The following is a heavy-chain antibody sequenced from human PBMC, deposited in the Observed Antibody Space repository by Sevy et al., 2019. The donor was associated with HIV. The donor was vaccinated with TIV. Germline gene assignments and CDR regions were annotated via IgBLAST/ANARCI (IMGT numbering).Heavy chain of an antibody. CDR1: GYTFTGYY. J-gene: IGHJ4*02. Sequence: ASVKFSCKASGYTFTGYYMHWVRQAPGQGLEWMGWINPNSGGTNYAQKFQGRVTMTRDTSISTAYMELSRLRSDDTAVYYCARDTGPGGGSSLVDYWGQGTLVTVSS. CDR3: ARDTGPGGGSSLVDY. V-gene: IGHV1-2*02. CDR2: INPNSGGT. D-gene: IGHD1-26*01.